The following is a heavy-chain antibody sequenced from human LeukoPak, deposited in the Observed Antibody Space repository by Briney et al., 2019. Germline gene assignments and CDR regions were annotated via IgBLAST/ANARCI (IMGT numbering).Heavy chain of an antibody. CDR2: IYYSGST. V-gene: IGHV4-39*01. J-gene: IGHJ6*02. CDR1: GFTFSSYAMH. D-gene: IGHD2-15*01. CDR3: VVVVAAQRNKYYYYGMDV. Sequence: GSLRLSCAASGFTFSSYAMHWVRQPPGKGLEWIGSIYYSGSTYYNPSLKSRVTISVDTSKNQFSLKLSSVTAADTAVYYCVVVVAAQRNKYYYYGMDVWGQGTTVTVSS.